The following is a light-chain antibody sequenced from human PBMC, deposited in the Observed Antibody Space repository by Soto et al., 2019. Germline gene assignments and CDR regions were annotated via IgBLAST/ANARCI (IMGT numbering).Light chain of an antibody. J-gene: IGKJ5*01. V-gene: IGKV1-39*01. CDR3: QQSYIMPIT. CDR2: AAS. Sequence: DIQMTQSPSSLSASVGDRVTIICRASQSIGTYLNWYQHKSGKAPKLLIYAASSLQRGVPSRVSGSGSETDFTLTICSLQPEDFATYYCQQSYIMPITFGQGTRLEIK. CDR1: QSIGTY.